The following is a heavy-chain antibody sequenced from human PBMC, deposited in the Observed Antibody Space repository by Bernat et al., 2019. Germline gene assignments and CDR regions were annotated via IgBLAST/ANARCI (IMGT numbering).Heavy chain of an antibody. Sequence: EVQLLESGGGLVQPGGSLRLSCAASGFTFRTYAMSWVRQAPGKGLEWVSTLNGNGDTTYYPDSVKGRFTISRDNSKNTLYLQMNSLRVDDTAVYLCANWREGCHRFFDHWGQGTLVTVSS. CDR2: LNGNGDTT. V-gene: IGHV3-23*01. CDR1: GFTFRTYA. CDR3: ANWREGCHRFFDH. J-gene: IGHJ4*02.